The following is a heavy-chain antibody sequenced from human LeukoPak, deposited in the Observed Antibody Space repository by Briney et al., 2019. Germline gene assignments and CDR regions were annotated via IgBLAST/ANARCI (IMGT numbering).Heavy chain of an antibody. CDR1: GFTFDDYG. CDR3: AGSIPAAKLAGRFDY. V-gene: IGHV3-20*04. D-gene: IGHD2-2*01. J-gene: IGHJ4*02. CDR2: INWNGGST. Sequence: GGSLRLSCAASGFTFDDYGMSWVRQAPGKGLEWVSGINWNGGSTGYADSVKGRSTISRDNAKNSLYLQMNSLRAEDTALYYCAGSIPAAKLAGRFDYWGQGTLVTVSS.